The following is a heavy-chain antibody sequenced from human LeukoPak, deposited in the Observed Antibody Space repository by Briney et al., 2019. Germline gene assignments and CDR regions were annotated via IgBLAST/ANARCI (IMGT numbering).Heavy chain of an antibody. CDR1: GGTFSSYA. V-gene: IGHV1-69*04. J-gene: IGHJ5*02. CDR3: APGGIAAAGTWFDP. D-gene: IGHD6-13*01. Sequence: ASVKVSCKASGGTFSSYAISWVRQAPGQGLEWMGRIIPILGIANYAQKFQGRVTITADKSTSTVYMELSSLRSEDTAVYYCAPGGIAAAGTWFDPWGQGTLVTVSS. CDR2: IIPILGIA.